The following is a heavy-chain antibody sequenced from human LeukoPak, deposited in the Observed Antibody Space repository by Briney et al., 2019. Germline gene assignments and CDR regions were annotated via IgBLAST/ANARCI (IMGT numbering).Heavy chain of an antibody. V-gene: IGHV3-33*08. CDR3: ARDPTLVPYYDILTGYYKKGGGMDV. J-gene: IGHJ6*02. Sequence: GGSLRLSCAASGFTVSSNYMSWVRQAPGKGLEWVAVIWYDGSSKYYADSVKGRFTISRDNSKNTLYLQMNSLRAEDTAVYYCARDPTLVPYYDILTGYYKKGGGMDVWGQGTAVTVSS. D-gene: IGHD3-9*01. CDR1: GFTVSSNY. CDR2: IWYDGSSK.